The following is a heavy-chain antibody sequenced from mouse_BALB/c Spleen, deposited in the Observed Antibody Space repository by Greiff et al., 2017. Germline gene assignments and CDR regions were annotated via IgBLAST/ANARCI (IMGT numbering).Heavy chain of an antibody. J-gene: IGHJ2*01. V-gene: IGHV5-17*02. CDR3: ARNWYYFDY. CDR2: ISSGSSTI. CDR1: GFTFSSFG. D-gene: IGHD4-1*01. Sequence: EVKLVESGGGLVQPGGSRKLSCAASGFTFSSFGMHWVRQAPEKGLEWVAYISSGSSTIYYADTVKGRFTISRDNPKNTLFLQMTSLRSEDTAMYYCARNWYYFDYWGQGTTLTVSS.